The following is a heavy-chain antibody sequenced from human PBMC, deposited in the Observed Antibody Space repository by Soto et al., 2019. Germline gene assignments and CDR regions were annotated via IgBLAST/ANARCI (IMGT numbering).Heavy chain of an antibody. CDR1: GFTFSSYA. CDR3: ALMVRGVQVDY. CDR2: ISGSGGST. Sequence: EVQLLESGGGLVQPGGSLRLSCAASGFTFSSYAMSWVRQAPGKGLEWVSAISGSGGSTYYADSVKGRFTISRDNSKNTLYLQMNSLRAEATAVDYCALMVRGVQVDYWGQGTLVTVSS. V-gene: IGHV3-23*01. J-gene: IGHJ4*02. D-gene: IGHD3-10*01.